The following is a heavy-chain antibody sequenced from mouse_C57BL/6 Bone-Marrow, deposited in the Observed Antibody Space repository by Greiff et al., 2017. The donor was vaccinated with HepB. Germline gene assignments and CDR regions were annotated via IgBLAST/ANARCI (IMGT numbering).Heavy chain of an antibody. D-gene: IGHD1-1*01. CDR2: IDPENGDT. J-gene: IGHJ2*01. CDR3: TTDYGSSVYFDY. V-gene: IGHV14-4*01. Sequence: VQLQQSGAELVRPGASVKLSCTASGFNIKDDYMHWVKQRPEQGLEWIGWIDPENGDTEYASKFQGKATITADTSSNTAYLQLSSLTSEDTAVYYGTTDYGSSVYFDYWGQGTTLTVSS. CDR1: GFNIKDDY.